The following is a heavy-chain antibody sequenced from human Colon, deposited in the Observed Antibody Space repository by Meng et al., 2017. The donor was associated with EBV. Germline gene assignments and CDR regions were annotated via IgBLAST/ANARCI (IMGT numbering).Heavy chain of an antibody. CDR3: ARVWQSLTAFFDS. CDR2: IYYSGST. Sequence: QVQLQESGQGLVKPSQTLSLTWNVSGGSVSSGGYYWTWIRQHTGKGLEWFGHIYYSGSTFYNPSIKRRVIISIDTSKNQFSLNLRSVTAADTAVYYCARVWQSLTAFFDSWGQGTLVTVSS. J-gene: IGHJ4*02. V-gene: IGHV4-31*02. CDR1: GGSVSSGGYY. D-gene: IGHD2-21*01.